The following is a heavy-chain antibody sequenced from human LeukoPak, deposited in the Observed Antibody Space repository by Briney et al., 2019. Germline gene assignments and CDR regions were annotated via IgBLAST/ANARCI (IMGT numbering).Heavy chain of an antibody. D-gene: IGHD3-10*01. V-gene: IGHV1-18*01. CDR3: AREGPGELPDYYYYYGMDV. CDR2: ISAYNGNT. J-gene: IGHJ6*02. CDR1: GYTFTSYG. Sequence: ASVKVSGKASGYTFTSYGISWVRQAPGQGLEWMGWISAYNGNTNYAQKLQGRVTMTTDTSTSTAYMELRSLRSDDTAVYYCAREGPGELPDYYYYYGMDVWGQGTTVTVSS.